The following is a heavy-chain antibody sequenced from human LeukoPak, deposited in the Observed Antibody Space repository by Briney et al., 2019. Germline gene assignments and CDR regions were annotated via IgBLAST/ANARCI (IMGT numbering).Heavy chain of an antibody. V-gene: IGHV3-53*01. CDR3: AREKQQLVRGRPTDY. Sequence: GGSLRPSCAASGFTVSSNYMSWVRQAPGKGLEWVSVIYSGGSTYYADSVKGRFTISRDNSKNTLYLQMNSLRAEDTAVYYCAREKQQLVRGRPTDYWGQGTLVTVSS. J-gene: IGHJ4*02. D-gene: IGHD6-13*01. CDR1: GFTVSSNY. CDR2: IYSGGST.